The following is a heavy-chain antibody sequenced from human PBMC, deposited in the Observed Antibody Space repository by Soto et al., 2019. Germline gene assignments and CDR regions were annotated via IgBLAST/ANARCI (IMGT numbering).Heavy chain of an antibody. J-gene: IGHJ4*02. CDR1: GGSISSYY. Sequence: PSETLSLTCTVSGGSISSYYWSWIRQPPGKGLEWIGYIYYSGSTNYNPSLKSRVTISVDTSKNQFSLKLSSVTAADTAVYYCARTSPVDSPPIFAYWGQGTLVTVSS. CDR2: IYYSGST. V-gene: IGHV4-59*01. CDR3: ARTSPVDSPPIFAY. D-gene: IGHD5-12*01.